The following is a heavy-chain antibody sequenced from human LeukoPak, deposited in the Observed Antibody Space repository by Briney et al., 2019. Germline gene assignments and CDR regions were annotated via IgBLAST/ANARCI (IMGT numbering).Heavy chain of an antibody. V-gene: IGHV4-59*01. Sequence: SETLSLTCTVSGGSISSYYWSWIRQPPGKGLEWIGYIYYSRSTNYNPSLKSRVTISVDTSKNQFSLKLSSVTAADTAVYYCARRAHYYGNLDVWGQGTTVTVSS. J-gene: IGHJ6*02. CDR2: IYYSRST. D-gene: IGHD3-10*01. CDR3: ARRAHYYGNLDV. CDR1: GGSISSYY.